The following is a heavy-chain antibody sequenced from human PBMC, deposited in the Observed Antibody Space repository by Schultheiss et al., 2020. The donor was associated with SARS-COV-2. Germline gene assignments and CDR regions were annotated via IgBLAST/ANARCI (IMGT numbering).Heavy chain of an antibody. V-gene: IGHV4-59*01. CDR1: GGSISSYY. CDR2: IYYSGST. CDR3: ARDFRRSDFWSGNAHWYFDL. J-gene: IGHJ2*01. D-gene: IGHD3-3*01. Sequence: SETLSLTCTVSGGSISSYYWSWIRQPPGKGLEWIGSIYYSGSTNYNPSLKSRVTISVDTSKNQFSLKLSSVTAADTAVYYCARDFRRSDFWSGNAHWYFDLWGRGTLVTVSS.